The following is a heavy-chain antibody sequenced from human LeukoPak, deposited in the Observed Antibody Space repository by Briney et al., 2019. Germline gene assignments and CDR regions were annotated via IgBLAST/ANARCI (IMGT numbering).Heavy chain of an antibody. CDR3: AKVSGGDVWIQPWYFDL. Sequence: AGGSLRLSCAASGFTFSSYAMSWVRQAPGKGLEWVSAISGSGGSTYYADSVKGRFTISRDNSKNTLYLQMNSLRAEDTAVYYCAKVSGGDVWIQPWYFDLWGRGTLVTVSS. D-gene: IGHD5-18*01. J-gene: IGHJ2*01. CDR2: ISGSGGST. CDR1: GFTFSSYA. V-gene: IGHV3-23*01.